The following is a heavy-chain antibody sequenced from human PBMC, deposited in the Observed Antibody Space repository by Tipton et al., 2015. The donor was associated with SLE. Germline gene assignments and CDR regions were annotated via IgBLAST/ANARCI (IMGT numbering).Heavy chain of an antibody. CDR1: GFTFSSYA. J-gene: IGHJ4*02. CDR3: AKDRGYGGAFFDY. V-gene: IGHV3-30*04. D-gene: IGHD2-21*01. CDR2: ISYDGSNK. Sequence: SLRLSCAASGFTFSSYAMHWVRQAPGKGLEWVAVISYDGSNKYYADSVKGRFTISRDNSKNTLYLQMNSLRAEDTAVYYCAKDRGYGGAFFDYWGQGTLVTVSS.